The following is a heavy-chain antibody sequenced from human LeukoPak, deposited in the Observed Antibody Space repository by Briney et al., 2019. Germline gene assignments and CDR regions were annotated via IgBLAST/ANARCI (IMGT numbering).Heavy chain of an antibody. Sequence: SETLSLTCAVYGGSFRGYYWSWIRQPPGKGLEWIGEINHSGSTNYNPSLKSRVTISVDTSKNQFSLKLSSVTAADTAVYYCARGGGRYCSSTSCYPRYYYYYYMDVWGKGTTVTVSS. CDR3: ARGGGRYCSSTSCYPRYYYYYYMDV. D-gene: IGHD2-2*01. CDR2: INHSGST. V-gene: IGHV4-34*01. J-gene: IGHJ6*03. CDR1: GGSFRGYY.